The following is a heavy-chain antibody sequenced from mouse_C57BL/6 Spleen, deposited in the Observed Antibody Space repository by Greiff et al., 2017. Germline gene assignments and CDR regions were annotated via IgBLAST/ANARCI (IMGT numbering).Heavy chain of an antibody. V-gene: IGHV1-26*01. CDR2: INPNNGGT. CDR1: GYTFTDYY. Sequence: VQLQQSGPELVKPGASVKISCKASGYTFTDYYMNWVKQSHGKSLEWIGDINPNNGGTSYNQKFKGKATLTVDKSSSTAYMELRSLTSEDSAVYYCARRGADGSFDYWGQGTTLTVSS. CDR3: ARRGADGSFDY. J-gene: IGHJ2*01. D-gene: IGHD2-3*01.